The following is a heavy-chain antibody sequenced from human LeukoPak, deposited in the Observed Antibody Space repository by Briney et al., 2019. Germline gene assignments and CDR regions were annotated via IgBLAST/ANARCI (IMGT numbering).Heavy chain of an antibody. J-gene: IGHJ6*03. CDR1: GHPINSAYY. V-gene: IGHV4-38-2*01. CDR2: LYHPDST. CDR3: ARQFDSYFYYYLDV. D-gene: IGHD3-10*01. Sequence: PSETLSLTCAVSGHPINSAYYWVWIRQPPGKGLEWIGSLYHPDSTYYNPSLESRVTMSVDTSRNQFSLKLSFVTAADTAVYYRARQFDSYFYYYLDVWGTGTTVTVSS.